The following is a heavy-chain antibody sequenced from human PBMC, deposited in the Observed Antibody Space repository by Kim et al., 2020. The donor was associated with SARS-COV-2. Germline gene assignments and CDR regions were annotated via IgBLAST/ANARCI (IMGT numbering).Heavy chain of an antibody. V-gene: IGHV3-48*03. Sequence: GGSLRLSCVASGFTFSYHEMNWVRQAPGKGLEWVSYMSRSGSPINYADSVKGRFTLSRDNAKNSLYLQMNSLRAEDTAVYYCAIEPAYGNSGFFDLWGRGTRVAVSS. CDR2: MSRSGSPI. J-gene: IGHJ2*01. CDR3: AIEPAYGNSGFFDL. D-gene: IGHD3-10*01. CDR1: GFTFSYHE.